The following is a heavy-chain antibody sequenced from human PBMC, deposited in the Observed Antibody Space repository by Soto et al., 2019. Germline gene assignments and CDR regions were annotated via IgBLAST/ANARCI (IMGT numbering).Heavy chain of an antibody. Sequence: ASVKVSCKASGYTFTGYYMHWVRQAPGQGLEWMGWINPNSGGPNYAQKFQGRVTMTRDTSISTAYMELSRLRSDDTAVYYGASLTFGGVIVNDYWGQGTLVTVSS. CDR3: ASLTFGGVIVNDY. D-gene: IGHD3-16*02. CDR2: INPNSGGP. V-gene: IGHV1-2*02. J-gene: IGHJ4*02. CDR1: GYTFTGYY.